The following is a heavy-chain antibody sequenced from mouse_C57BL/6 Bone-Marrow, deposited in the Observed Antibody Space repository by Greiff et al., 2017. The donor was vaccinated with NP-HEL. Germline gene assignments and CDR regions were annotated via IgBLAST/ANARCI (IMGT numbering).Heavy chain of an antibody. J-gene: IGHJ3*01. D-gene: IGHD1-1*01. Sequence: VQLQQPGTELVKPGASVKLSCKASGYTFTSYWMHWVQQRPGQGLEWIGNINPSNGGTNYNEKFKSKATLTVDKSSSTAYMQLSSLTSEDSAVYYCARGYYGSSLWFAYWGQGTLVTVSA. V-gene: IGHV1-53*01. CDR1: GYTFTSYW. CDR2: INPSNGGT. CDR3: ARGYYGSSLWFAY.